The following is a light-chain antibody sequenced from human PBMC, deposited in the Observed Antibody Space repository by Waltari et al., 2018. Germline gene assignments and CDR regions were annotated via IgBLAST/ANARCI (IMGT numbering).Light chain of an antibody. J-gene: IGKJ3*01. CDR2: DAS. CDR1: QDISNY. Sequence: DIQMTQSPSSLSASVGDRVTITCQASQDISNYLNWYQQKPGKAPKPLIYDASNLETGVPSRFSGSGSGTDFTFTISSLQPEDIATYYCQQYDNLLPTFGPGTKVDIK. CDR3: QQYDNLLPT. V-gene: IGKV1-33*01.